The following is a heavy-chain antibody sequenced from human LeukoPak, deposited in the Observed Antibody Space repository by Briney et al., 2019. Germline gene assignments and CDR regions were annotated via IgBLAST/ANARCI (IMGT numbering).Heavy chain of an antibody. CDR2: IYYSGST. CDR3: ARGHYDSRGQLYYFDY. CDR1: GGSIISYY. V-gene: IGHV4-59*12. J-gene: IGHJ4*02. Sequence: SETLPLTCAVSGGSIISYYWSSIRQPPGKGLEWIGYIYYSGSTYYNPSLKSRVIISVDTPKNQFSLKLSSVTAADTAVYYCARGHYDSRGQLYYFDYWGQGTLVTVSS. D-gene: IGHD3-22*01.